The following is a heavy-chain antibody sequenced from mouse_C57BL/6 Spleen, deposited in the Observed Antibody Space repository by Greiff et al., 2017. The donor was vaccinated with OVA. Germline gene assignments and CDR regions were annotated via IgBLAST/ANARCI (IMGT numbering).Heavy chain of an antibody. V-gene: IGHV5-17*01. J-gene: IGHJ1*03. D-gene: IGHD4-1*01. CDR2: ISSGSSTI. CDR1: GFTFSDYG. Sequence: EVKVVESGGGLVKPGGSLKLSCAASGFTFSDYGMHWVRQAPEKGLEWVAYISSGSSTIYYADTVKGRFTISRDNAKNTLFLQMTSLRSEDTAMYYCARRNWPYWYFDVWGTGTTVTVSS. CDR3: ARRNWPYWYFDV.